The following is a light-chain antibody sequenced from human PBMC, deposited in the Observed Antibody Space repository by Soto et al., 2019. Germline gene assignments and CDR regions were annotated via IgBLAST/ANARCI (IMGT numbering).Light chain of an antibody. CDR3: QQYDTSPRT. Sequence: EIVLTQSPGTLSLSPGERATLSCRASQSVSSSYSAWYQQKPGQAPRFLIYGASSRATGIPDRFSGSGSGTDFTLTISRLGPEDFAVYYCQQYDTSPRTFGQGTKVDIK. J-gene: IGKJ1*01. CDR2: GAS. V-gene: IGKV3-20*01. CDR1: QSVSSSY.